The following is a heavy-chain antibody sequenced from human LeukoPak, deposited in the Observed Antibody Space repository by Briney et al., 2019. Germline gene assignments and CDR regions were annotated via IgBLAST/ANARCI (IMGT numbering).Heavy chain of an antibody. CDR2: INHSGST. Sequence: SETLSLTCAVYGGSFSGYYWSWLRQPPGKGLEWIGEINHSGSTNYNPSLKSRVTISVDTSKNQFSLQLSSVTAADTAVYYCARGLPRYYYGSGSSNWFDPWGQGTLVTVSS. J-gene: IGHJ5*02. CDR1: GGSFSGYY. V-gene: IGHV4-34*01. D-gene: IGHD3-10*01. CDR3: ARGLPRYYYGSGSSNWFDP.